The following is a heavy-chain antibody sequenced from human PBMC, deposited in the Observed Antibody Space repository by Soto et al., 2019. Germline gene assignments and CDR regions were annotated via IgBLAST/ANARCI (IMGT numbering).Heavy chain of an antibody. CDR1: GFTFSSSW. Sequence: EVQLVESGGGLVQPGGSLRLSCAASGFTFSSSWMNWVRQAPGKGLEWVANIKQDGSEKYYVDSVKGRFTISRDNAKNSLYLQMNSLRAEDTAVYYCAREVTPVTTNGVYYYYGMDVWGQGTTVTVSS. V-gene: IGHV3-7*01. CDR3: AREVTPVTTNGVYYYYGMDV. J-gene: IGHJ6*02. CDR2: IKQDGSEK. D-gene: IGHD4-17*01.